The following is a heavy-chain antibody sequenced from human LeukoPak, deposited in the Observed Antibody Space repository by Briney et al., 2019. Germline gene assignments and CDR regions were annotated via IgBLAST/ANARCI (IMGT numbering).Heavy chain of an antibody. V-gene: IGHV3-33*01. CDR3: ARDPSRYYYDSSGYCLDY. J-gene: IGHJ4*02. Sequence: GRSLRLSCAASGFTFSSYGMHWVRQAPGKGLEWVAVIWYDGSNKYYADSVKGRFTISRDNPKNTLYLQMNSLRAEDTAVYYCARDPSRYYYDSSGYCLDYWDQGTLVTVSS. CDR2: IWYDGSNK. D-gene: IGHD3-22*01. CDR1: GFTFSSYG.